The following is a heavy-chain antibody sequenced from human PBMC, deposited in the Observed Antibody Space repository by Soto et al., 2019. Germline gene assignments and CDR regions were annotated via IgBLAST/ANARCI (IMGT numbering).Heavy chain of an antibody. CDR1: GGSISSYY. D-gene: IGHD6-19*01. CDR2: IYYSGST. J-gene: IGHJ4*02. Sequence: PSETLSLTCTVSGGSISSYYWSWIRQPPGKGLEWIGYIYYSGSTNYNPSLKSRVTISVDTSKNQFSPKLSSVTAADTAVYYCAREAVAGLHFDYWGQGTLVTVSS. CDR3: AREAVAGLHFDY. V-gene: IGHV4-59*01.